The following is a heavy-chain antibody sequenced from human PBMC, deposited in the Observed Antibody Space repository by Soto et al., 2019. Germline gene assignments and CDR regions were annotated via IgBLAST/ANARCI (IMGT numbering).Heavy chain of an antibody. Sequence: SETLSLTCTVSGGSISSYYWSWIRQPPGKGLEWIGYIYYSGSTNYNPSLKSRVTISVDTSKNQFSLKLSSVTAADTAVYYCARGGVVPASDDAFDIWGQGTMVTVSS. D-gene: IGHD2-2*01. CDR1: GGSISSYY. CDR2: IYYSGST. CDR3: ARGGVVPASDDAFDI. V-gene: IGHV4-59*01. J-gene: IGHJ3*02.